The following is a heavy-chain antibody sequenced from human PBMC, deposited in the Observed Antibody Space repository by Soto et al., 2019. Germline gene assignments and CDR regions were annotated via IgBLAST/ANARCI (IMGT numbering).Heavy chain of an antibody. CDR1: GVSISSSY. J-gene: IGHJ6*03. V-gene: IGHV4-59*01. CDR2: IYNSGST. CDR3: ARDRAFCSGRSCSSPPNYYYYMDV. Sequence: QVQLQESGPGLVKPSETLSLTCTVSGVSISSSYWSWIRQPPGKGLEWIGYIYNSGSTNYNPSLKSRVTISVHTSKNQVSLGLSSVTAADTAVYYCARDRAFCSGRSCSSPPNYYYYMDVWRKWNTVTVS. D-gene: IGHD2-15*01.